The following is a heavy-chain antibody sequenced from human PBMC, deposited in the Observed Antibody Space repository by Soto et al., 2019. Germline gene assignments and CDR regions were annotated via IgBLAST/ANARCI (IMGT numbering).Heavy chain of an antibody. D-gene: IGHD6-13*01. Sequence: GGSLRLSCAASGFTFSSYAMSWVRQAPGKGLEWVSAISGSGGSTYYADSVKGRFTISRDNSKNTLYLQMNSLRAEDTAVYYCAKGPPPSQGIAAAGSRSTHAEYFQHWGQGTLVTVSS. V-gene: IGHV3-23*01. CDR3: AKGPPPSQGIAAAGSRSTHAEYFQH. J-gene: IGHJ1*01. CDR2: ISGSGGST. CDR1: GFTFSSYA.